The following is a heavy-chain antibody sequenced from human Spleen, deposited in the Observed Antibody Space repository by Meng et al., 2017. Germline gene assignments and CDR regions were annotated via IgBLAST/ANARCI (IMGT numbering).Heavy chain of an antibody. J-gene: IGHJ5*02. CDR1: GGSIRTSGSY. Sequence: QPQLQESGPGLVRPSEALSRTCSVSGGSIRTSGSYWGWIRQPPGKGLEWIGSIGHSGFTYYTPSLKSRVTVSIDTSRNQFSLWLTSVTAADTAVYYCVRSSAWVRTGFDPWGQGTLVTVSS. CDR3: VRSSAWVRTGFDP. V-gene: IGHV4-39*01. CDR2: IGHSGFT. D-gene: IGHD6-19*01.